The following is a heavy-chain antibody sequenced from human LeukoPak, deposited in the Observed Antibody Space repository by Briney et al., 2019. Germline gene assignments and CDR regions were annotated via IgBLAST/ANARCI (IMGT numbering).Heavy chain of an antibody. J-gene: IGHJ6*03. CDR1: GFTFSSYS. CDR2: ISSSSSYI. D-gene: IGHD3-10*01. V-gene: IGHV3-21*01. CDR3: ARTMVRGVPYYMDV. Sequence: GGSLRLSCAASGFTFSSYSMNWVRQAPGKGLEWVSSISSSSSYIYYADSVKGRFTISRDNAKNSLYLQMNSLRAEDTAVYYCARTMVRGVPYYMDVWAKGPRSPSP.